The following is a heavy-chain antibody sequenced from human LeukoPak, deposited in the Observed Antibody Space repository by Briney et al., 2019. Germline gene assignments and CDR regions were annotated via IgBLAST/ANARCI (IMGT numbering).Heavy chain of an antibody. J-gene: IGHJ4*02. D-gene: IGHD3-9*01. Sequence: ASVTVSCKASGYTFTSYGISWVRQAPGQGLEWMGWISAYNGNANYTQMPQGRVTITTDTSTRTAYMEMSRLRSDDPSVYYCARSDIYDILTGYYKPPYFDYWGQGTLVTVSS. CDR1: GYTFTSYG. V-gene: IGHV1-18*01. CDR2: ISAYNGNA. CDR3: ARSDIYDILTGYYKPPYFDY.